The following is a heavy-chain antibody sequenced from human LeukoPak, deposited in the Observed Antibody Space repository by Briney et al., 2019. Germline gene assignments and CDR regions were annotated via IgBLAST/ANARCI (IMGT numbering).Heavy chain of an antibody. CDR2: ISYDGSNK. V-gene: IGHV3-30-3*01. J-gene: IGHJ4*02. CDR1: GFTFSSYA. Sequence: GGSLRLSCAASGFTFSSYAMRWVRQAPGKGLEWVAVISYDGSNKYYADSVKGRFTISRDNSKNTLYLQMNSLRAEDTAVYYCARDSSSWQWGSDYWGQGTLVTVSS. CDR3: ARDSSSWQWGSDY. D-gene: IGHD6-13*01.